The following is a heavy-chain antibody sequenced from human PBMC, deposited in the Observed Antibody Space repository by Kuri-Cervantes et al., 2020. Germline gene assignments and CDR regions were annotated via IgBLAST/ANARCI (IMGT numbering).Heavy chain of an antibody. Sequence: GGSLRLSCAASGFTFSSYGMHWVRQAPGKGLEWVANIKQDGSEKYYVDSVKGRFTISRDNAKNSLYLQMNSLRAEDTAVYYCAKPDTVTTPLGAFDIWGQGTMVTVSS. D-gene: IGHD4-17*01. J-gene: IGHJ3*02. CDR2: IKQDGSEK. CDR1: GFTFSSYG. V-gene: IGHV3-7*03. CDR3: AKPDTVTTPLGAFDI.